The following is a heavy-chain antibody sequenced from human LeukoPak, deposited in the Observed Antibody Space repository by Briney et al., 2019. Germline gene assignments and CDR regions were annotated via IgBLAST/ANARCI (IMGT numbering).Heavy chain of an antibody. CDR3: ANDDTSGYYQA. CDR1: GGTFTIHT. V-gene: IGHV1-69*02. Sequence: SVKVSCKASGGTFTIHTITWVRQAPGQGLEWMGRIIPVVGTHYAQKYQGRVTITADKSTSTAYMELSSLRSDDTAVYYCANDDTSGYYQAWGQGTLVTVSS. CDR2: IIPVVGT. J-gene: IGHJ4*02. D-gene: IGHD3-22*01.